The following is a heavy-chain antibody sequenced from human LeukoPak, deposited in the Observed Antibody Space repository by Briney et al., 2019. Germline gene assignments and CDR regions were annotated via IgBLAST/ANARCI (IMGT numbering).Heavy chain of an antibody. J-gene: IGHJ5*02. CDR1: GYTFTSYG. CDR3: ARGGLAAAGKGGFDP. V-gene: IGHV1-18*01. D-gene: IGHD6-13*01. Sequence: ASVKVSCEASGYTFTSYGISWVRQAPGQGLEWMGWISAYNGNTNYAQKLQGRFAMTTDTSTSTAYMELRSLRSDDTAVYYCARGGLAAAGKGGFDPWGQGTLVTVSS. CDR2: ISAYNGNT.